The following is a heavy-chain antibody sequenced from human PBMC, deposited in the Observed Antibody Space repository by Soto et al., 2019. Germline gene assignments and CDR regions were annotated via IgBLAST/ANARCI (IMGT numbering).Heavy chain of an antibody. Sequence: EVQLVESGGGLVQPGGSLRLSCAASGFTFSSYDMHWVRQATGKGLEWVSAIGTAGDTYYPGSVKGRFTISRENAKNSLYLQMNSLRAGDMAVYYCARWGITTVTTNWYFDLWGRGTLVTVSS. D-gene: IGHD4-17*01. J-gene: IGHJ2*01. CDR1: GFTFSSYD. CDR3: ARWGITTVTTNWYFDL. V-gene: IGHV3-13*01. CDR2: IGTAGDT.